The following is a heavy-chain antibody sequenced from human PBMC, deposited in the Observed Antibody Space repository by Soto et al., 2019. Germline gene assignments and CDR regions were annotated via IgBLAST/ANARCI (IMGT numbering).Heavy chain of an antibody. D-gene: IGHD2-2*01. Sequence: SETLSLTCTVSGGSISSYYWSWIRQPPGKGLEWIGYIYYSGSTNYNPSLKSRVTISVDTSKNQFSLKLSSVTAADTAVYYCAVGEGYCISTSCYVWFDPWGQGTLVTVSS. J-gene: IGHJ5*02. CDR3: AVGEGYCISTSCYVWFDP. CDR1: GGSISSYY. V-gene: IGHV4-59*01. CDR2: IYYSGST.